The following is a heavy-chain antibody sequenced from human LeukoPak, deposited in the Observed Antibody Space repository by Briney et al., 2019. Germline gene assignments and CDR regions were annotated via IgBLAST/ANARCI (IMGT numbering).Heavy chain of an antibody. CDR3: ARGDIVVVVAARYFDY. CDR2: INHSGST. J-gene: IGHJ4*02. CDR1: GGSFSGYY. D-gene: IGHD2-15*01. Sequence: SETLSLTCAVYGGSFSGYYWSWIRQPPGKGLEWIGEINHSGSTNYNPSLKSRVTISVDTSKNQFSLKLSSVTAADTAVYYCARGDIVVVVAARYFDYWGQGTLSPSPQ. V-gene: IGHV4-34*01.